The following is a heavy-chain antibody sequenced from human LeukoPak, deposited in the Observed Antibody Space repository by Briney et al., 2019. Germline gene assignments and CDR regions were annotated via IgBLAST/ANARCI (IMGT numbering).Heavy chain of an antibody. D-gene: IGHD3-22*01. Sequence: ALVKVSCKASGYTFTGYYVHWVRQAPGQGLEWMGWINPNSGDTNYAQKFQGRVTMTRDTSISTAYMELSRLTSDDTAVYYCARGRYGLLSGYDYWGQGAMVTVSS. CDR2: INPNSGDT. CDR3: ARGRYGLLSGYDY. V-gene: IGHV1-2*02. CDR1: GYTFTGYY. J-gene: IGHJ4*02.